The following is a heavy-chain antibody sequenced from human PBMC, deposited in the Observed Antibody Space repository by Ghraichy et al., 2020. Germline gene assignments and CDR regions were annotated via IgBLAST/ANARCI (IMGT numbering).Heavy chain of an antibody. CDR2: ISWDGGTT. J-gene: IGHJ4*02. CDR1: GFSFEDNT. D-gene: IGHD2/OR15-2a*01. CDR3: ARENSYPGDYLYFDY. Sequence: LSLTCAGSGFSFEDNTMHWVRHAPWKGLECVSLISWDGGTTYYTDSVKGRFTISRDNSNNFLYLQMSSLRTEDTAFYYCARENSYPGDYLYFDYWGRGTPVTVSS. V-gene: IGHV3-43*01.